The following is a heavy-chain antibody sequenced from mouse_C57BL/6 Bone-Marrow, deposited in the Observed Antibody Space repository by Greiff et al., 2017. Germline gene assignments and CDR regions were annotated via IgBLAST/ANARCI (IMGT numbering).Heavy chain of an antibody. CDR3: TRVNTTVAPYYFDD. D-gene: IGHD1-1*01. CDR2: IDPETGGT. Sequence: QVQLQQSGAELVRPGASVTLSCKASGYTFTDYEMHWVKQTPVHGLEWIGAIDPETGGTAYNQKFKGKAILTADKSSSTAYMELRSLTSEDSAVYYCTRVNTTVAPYYFDDWGQGTTLTVSS. V-gene: IGHV1-15*01. J-gene: IGHJ2*01. CDR1: GYTFTDYE.